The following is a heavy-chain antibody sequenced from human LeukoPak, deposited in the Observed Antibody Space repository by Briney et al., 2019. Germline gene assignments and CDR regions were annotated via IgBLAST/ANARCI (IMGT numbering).Heavy chain of an antibody. V-gene: IGHV4-38-2*01. J-gene: IGHJ3*02. CDR3: ASPSIAARPSAFDI. D-gene: IGHD6-6*01. CDR2: IYHSGST. Sequence: SETLSLTCAVSGYSISSGYYWGWIRQPPGKGLEWIGSIYHSGSTYYNPSLKSRVTISVDTSKNQFSLKLSSVTAADTAVYYCASPSIAARPSAFDIWGQRTMVIVSS. CDR1: GYSISSGYY.